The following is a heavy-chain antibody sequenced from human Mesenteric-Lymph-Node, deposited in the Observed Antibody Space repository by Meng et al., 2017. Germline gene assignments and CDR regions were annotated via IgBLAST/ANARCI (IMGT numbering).Heavy chain of an antibody. J-gene: IGHJ4*02. CDR2: LYYSGNT. CDR3: GKAPHY. Sequence: SETLSLTCTFSGGSISSSGYYWGCVRQPPGKGLEWIGSLYYSGNTYYNPSLRSRVTISIDTSKNQFSLKLNSVTAADTAGYYCGKAPHYWGQGTLVTVSS. V-gene: IGHV4-39*07. CDR1: GGSISSSGYY.